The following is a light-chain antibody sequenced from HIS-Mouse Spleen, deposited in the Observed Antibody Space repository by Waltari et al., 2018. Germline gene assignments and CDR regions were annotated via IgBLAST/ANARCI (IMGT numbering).Light chain of an antibody. J-gene: IGKJ5*01. CDR3: MQALQTPIT. Sequence: DIVMTQSPLSLPVTPGAPASISCRSSQSLLHSNGYNYLDWYLQKPGQSPQPLIYLGSNRASGVPDRFSGSGSGTDFTLKISRVEAEDVGVYYCMQALQTPITFGQGTRLEIK. CDR2: LGS. V-gene: IGKV2-28*01. CDR1: QSLLHSNGYNY.